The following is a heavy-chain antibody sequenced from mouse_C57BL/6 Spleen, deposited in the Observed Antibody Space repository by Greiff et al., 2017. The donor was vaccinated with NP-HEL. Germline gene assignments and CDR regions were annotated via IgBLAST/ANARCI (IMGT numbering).Heavy chain of an antibody. Sequence: QVQLQQSGAELARPGASVKLSCKASGYTFTSYGISWVKQRTGQGLEWIGEIYPRSGNTYYNEKFKGKATLTADKSSSTAYMELRSLTSEDSAVYFCARSHGSSYGWYFDVWGTGTTVTVSS. J-gene: IGHJ1*03. V-gene: IGHV1-81*01. CDR2: IYPRSGNT. D-gene: IGHD1-1*01. CDR3: ARSHGSSYGWYFDV. CDR1: GYTFTSYG.